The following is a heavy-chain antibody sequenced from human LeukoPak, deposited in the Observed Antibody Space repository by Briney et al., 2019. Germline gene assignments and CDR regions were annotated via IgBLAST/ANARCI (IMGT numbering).Heavy chain of an antibody. Sequence: EASVKVSCKASDDTLSNYGISWVRQAPGQGLEWMGWISTYNGNTHYAQKFQGRVTMTTDTSTNIAYLELRDLRSDDTTVYYCARTQWLEDAFDFWGQGTAVTVSS. D-gene: IGHD6-19*01. V-gene: IGHV1-18*01. CDR1: DDTLSNYG. CDR3: ARTQWLEDAFDF. J-gene: IGHJ3*01. CDR2: ISTYNGNT.